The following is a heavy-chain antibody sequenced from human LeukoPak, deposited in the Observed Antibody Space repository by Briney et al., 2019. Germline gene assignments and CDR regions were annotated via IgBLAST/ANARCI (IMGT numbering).Heavy chain of an antibody. D-gene: IGHD5-18*01. J-gene: IGHJ5*02. V-gene: IGHV4-39*07. CDR3: ARARGYKDP. CDR1: GGSISSSSYY. Sequence: SETLSLTCTVSGGSISSSSYYWGWIRQPPGKGLEWIGSIYYSGSTYYNPSLKSRVTISVDTSKNQFSLKLSSVTAADTAVYYCARARGYKDPWGQGTLVTVPS. CDR2: IYYSGST.